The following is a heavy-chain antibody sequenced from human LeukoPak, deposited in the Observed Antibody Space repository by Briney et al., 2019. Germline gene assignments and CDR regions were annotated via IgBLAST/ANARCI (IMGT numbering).Heavy chain of an antibody. J-gene: IGHJ1*01. CDR1: GFDFGNYG. V-gene: IGHV3-23*01. Sequence: GGSLRLSCTASGFDFGNYGMSWVRQAPGKGLEWVSGLSDAGVRIFYADSVRGRFTVSRDNSKNTLHLQMDSLRAEDTAVYYCANTHCDSSPIVWNFWGQGTLVTVSS. D-gene: IGHD1-7*01. CDR3: ANTHCDSSPIVWNF. CDR2: LSDAGVRI.